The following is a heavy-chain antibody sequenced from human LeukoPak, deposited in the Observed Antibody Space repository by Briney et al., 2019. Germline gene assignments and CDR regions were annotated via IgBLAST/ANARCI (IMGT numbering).Heavy chain of an antibody. CDR1: GFTFSSYA. J-gene: IGHJ4*02. V-gene: IGHV3-23*01. CDR2: ISGSGGST. D-gene: IGHD5-12*01. CDR3: AKGGYSGYDLSLPFDY. Sequence: HPGGSLRLSCAASGFTFSSYAMSWVRQAPGKGLEWVSAISGSGGSTYYADSVKGRFTISRDNSKNTLYLQMNSLRAEDTAVYYCAKGGYSGYDLSLPFDYWGQGTLVTVSS.